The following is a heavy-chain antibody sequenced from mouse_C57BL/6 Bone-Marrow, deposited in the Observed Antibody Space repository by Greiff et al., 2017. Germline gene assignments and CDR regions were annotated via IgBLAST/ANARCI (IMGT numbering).Heavy chain of an antibody. D-gene: IGHD2-4*01. CDR1: GYTFTSYW. CDR2: IYPGSGST. J-gene: IGHJ1*03. V-gene: IGHV1-55*01. Sequence: QVQLQQPGAELVKPGASVKMSCKASGYTFTSYWITWVKQRPGQGLEWIGDIYPGSGSTNYNEKFKSKATLTVDTSSSTAYMQLSSLTSEDSAVYYCAWGDYDYWYCDVWGTGTTVTVSS. CDR3: AWGDYDYWYCDV.